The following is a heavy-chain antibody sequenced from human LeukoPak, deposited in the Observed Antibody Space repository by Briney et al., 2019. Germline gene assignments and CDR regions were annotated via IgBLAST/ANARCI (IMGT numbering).Heavy chain of an antibody. CDR2: ISWNSDSI. J-gene: IGHJ4*02. Sequence: GGSLRLSCAASGFTFDDYAMHWVRQAPGKGLEWVSGISWNSDSIDYADSVKGRFTISRDTAKNSLYLQMNSLRAEDTAVYYCGRGNSYGGGGYWGQGTLVTVSS. D-gene: IGHD5-18*01. V-gene: IGHV3-9*01. CDR3: GRGNSYGGGGY. CDR1: GFTFDDYA.